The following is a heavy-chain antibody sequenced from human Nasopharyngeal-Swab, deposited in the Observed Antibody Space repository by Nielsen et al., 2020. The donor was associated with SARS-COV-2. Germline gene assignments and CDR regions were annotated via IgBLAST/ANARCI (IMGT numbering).Heavy chain of an antibody. CDR2: IWYDGSNK. V-gene: IGHV3-33*01. CDR1: GFSFSTYG. CDR3: ARGSSVHASDV. J-gene: IGHJ3*01. D-gene: IGHD3-10*01. Sequence: GESLKISCAASGFSFSTYGMHWVRQSPVKGLEWLTNIWYDGSNKYYADSVKGRFTVSRDNSKNTLFLEMDSLRAEDTAVYYCARGSSVHASDVWGQGTEVTVSS.